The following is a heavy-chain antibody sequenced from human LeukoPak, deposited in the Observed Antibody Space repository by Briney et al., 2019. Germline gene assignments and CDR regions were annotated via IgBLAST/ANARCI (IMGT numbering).Heavy chain of an antibody. CDR1: GFTFSDYS. V-gene: IGHV3-21*01. Sequence: GGSLRPSCAPSGFTFSDYSMNWVRQAPGKGLEWVASISTVSTYTFYTDSVKGRFTISGDNVRNSLYLQMSSLGAEDTAVYYCARDGSGFYLYNYMDVWGKGTTVTVSS. D-gene: IGHD6-25*01. CDR2: ISTVSTYT. CDR3: ARDGSGFYLYNYMDV. J-gene: IGHJ6*03.